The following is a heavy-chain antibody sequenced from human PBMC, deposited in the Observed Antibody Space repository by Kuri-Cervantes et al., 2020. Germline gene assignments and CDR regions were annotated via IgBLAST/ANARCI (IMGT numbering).Heavy chain of an antibody. CDR2: IYYSGST. CDR1: GGSFSGYY. CDR3: ARGMSRWLPYYFAY. J-gene: IGHJ4*02. D-gene: IGHD5-24*01. V-gene: IGHV4-59*01. Sequence: GSLRLSCAVYGGSFSGYYWSWIRQPPGKGLEWIGYIYYSGSTNYNPSLKSRVTISVDTSKNQFSLKLGSVTAADTAMYYCARGMSRWLPYYFAYWGQGTLVPVSS.